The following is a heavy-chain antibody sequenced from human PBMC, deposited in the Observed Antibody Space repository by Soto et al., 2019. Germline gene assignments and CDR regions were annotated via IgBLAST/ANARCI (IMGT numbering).Heavy chain of an antibody. CDR2: IWYDGSNK. J-gene: IGHJ6*02. D-gene: IGHD2-15*01. CDR3: AREGYCSGGSCYTNGMDV. CDR1: GFTFSSYG. Sequence: GGSLRLSCAASGFTFSSYGMHWVRQAPGKGLEWVAVIWYDGSNKYYADSVKGRFTISRDNSKNTLYLQMNSLRAEDTAVYYCAREGYCSGGSCYTNGMDVWGQGT. V-gene: IGHV3-33*01.